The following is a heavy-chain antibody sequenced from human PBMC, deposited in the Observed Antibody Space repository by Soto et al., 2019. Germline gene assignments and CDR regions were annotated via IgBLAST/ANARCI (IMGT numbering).Heavy chain of an antibody. Sequence: SVKVSCKASGGTFSNFVISWVRQAPGQGLEWMGGNIPIFGTANYAQKFQGRVTIIADESTGTTYMELTSLRSEDTAVYYCAGAPILVGEKTYENYFDYWGQGTLVTVSS. V-gene: IGHV1-69*13. J-gene: IGHJ4*02. CDR3: AGAPILVGEKTYENYFDY. CDR2: NIPIFGTA. D-gene: IGHD2-21*01. CDR1: GGTFSNFV.